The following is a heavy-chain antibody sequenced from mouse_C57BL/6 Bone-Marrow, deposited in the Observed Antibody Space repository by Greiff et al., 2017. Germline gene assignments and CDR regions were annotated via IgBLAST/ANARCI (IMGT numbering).Heavy chain of an antibody. CDR2: IDPANGNT. J-gene: IGHJ2*01. Sequence: VQLQQSVAELVRPGASVKLSCKASGFNIKNSYMHWVKQRPEQGLEWIGRIDPANGNTKYAPKFQGKATIPADTSSNTAYLQLSSLTSEDTSIDYCARATTVVAIDYWGQGTTLTVSS. D-gene: IGHD1-1*01. CDR1: GFNIKNSY. CDR3: ARATTVVAIDY. V-gene: IGHV14-3*01.